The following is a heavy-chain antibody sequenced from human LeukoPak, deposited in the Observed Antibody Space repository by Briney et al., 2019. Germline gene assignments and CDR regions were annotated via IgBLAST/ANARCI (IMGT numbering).Heavy chain of an antibody. Sequence: PGRSLRLSCAASGFTFSSYGMHWVRQAPGKGLEWVAVISYDGSNKYYADSVKGRFTISRDNSKNTLYLQINSLRAEDTAVYYCAKDELELRGNYFDYWGQGTLVTVSS. CDR1: GFTFSSYG. J-gene: IGHJ4*02. D-gene: IGHD1-7*01. V-gene: IGHV3-30*18. CDR2: ISYDGSNK. CDR3: AKDELELRGNYFDY.